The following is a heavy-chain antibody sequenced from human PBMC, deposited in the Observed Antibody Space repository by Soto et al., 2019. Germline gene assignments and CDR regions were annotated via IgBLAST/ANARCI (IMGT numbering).Heavy chain of an antibody. D-gene: IGHD4-17*01. J-gene: IGHJ2*01. V-gene: IGHV1-69*08. Sequence: KKPGSSVKVSCKAFGGPFSSHTFSWVRQAXGQGLEWMGRIIAALGTTTYAQKFQGRVTITADESVTTVYMELNSLRTEDTAVYYCARPDFGDYWYFDLWGRGTLVTVSS. CDR1: GGPFSSHT. CDR3: ARPDFGDYWYFDL. CDR2: IIAALGTT.